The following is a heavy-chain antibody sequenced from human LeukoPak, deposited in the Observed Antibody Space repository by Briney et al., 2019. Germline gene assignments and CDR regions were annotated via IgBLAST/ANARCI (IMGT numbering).Heavy chain of an antibody. J-gene: IGHJ5*02. V-gene: IGHV3-66*01. CDR1: GFTVSSNY. Sequence: GRSLRLSCAASGFTVSSNYMSWIRQAPGKGLEWVSVIYTNGNTKYADSVKGRFIISRDNSKNTLYLQMNSLRADDTAVYYCARDHYGLTSYPNPWGQGTLVTVSS. CDR2: IYTNGNT. CDR3: ARDHYGLTSYPNP. D-gene: IGHD3-10*01.